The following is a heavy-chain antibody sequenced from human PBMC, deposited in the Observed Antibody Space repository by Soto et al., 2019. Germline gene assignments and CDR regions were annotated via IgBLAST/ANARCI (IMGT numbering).Heavy chain of an antibody. Sequence: EVQLLESGGGLVQPGGSLRLSCAASGFTFSSYAMSWVRQAPGKGLEWVSAFSGSGGSTYYADSVKGRFTISRDNSKNTLYLQMNSLRAEDTAVYYCAKDGVLWFGEQTGDYWGQGTLVTVSS. J-gene: IGHJ4*02. D-gene: IGHD3-10*01. CDR2: FSGSGGST. V-gene: IGHV3-23*01. CDR1: GFTFSSYA. CDR3: AKDGVLWFGEQTGDY.